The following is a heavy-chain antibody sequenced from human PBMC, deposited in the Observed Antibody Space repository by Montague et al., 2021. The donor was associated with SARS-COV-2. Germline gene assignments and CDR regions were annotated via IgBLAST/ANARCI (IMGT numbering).Heavy chain of an antibody. J-gene: IGHJ5*02. Sequence: SETLSLTCTVSGASFSNYYWSWVRQPPGKGLVWIGYIYYTGTTNYNPSLKSRVTISVDTSKTQLSLKLTSVTAADTAVYYCAREGYCSGGTCYSSGPNWFDPWGQGTLVTVSS. CDR1: GASFSNYY. CDR3: AREGYCSGGTCYSSGPNWFDP. D-gene: IGHD2-15*01. V-gene: IGHV4-59*01. CDR2: IYYTGTT.